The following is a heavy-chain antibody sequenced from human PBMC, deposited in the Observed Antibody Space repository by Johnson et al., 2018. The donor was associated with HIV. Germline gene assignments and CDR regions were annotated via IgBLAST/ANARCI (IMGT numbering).Heavy chain of an antibody. D-gene: IGHD6-25*01. CDR2: ISSSSSSM. CDR3: ARRIAAADDAFDI. Sequence: QVQLVESGGGLVQPGGSLRLSCAASGFTFSDCYMTWIRQAPGKGLEWVSYISSSSSSMCYADSVKGRFTISRDNSKNTLYLQMNSLRAEDTAMYYCARRIAAADDAFDIWGHGTMVTVSS. J-gene: IGHJ3*02. V-gene: IGHV3-11*04. CDR1: GFTFSDCY.